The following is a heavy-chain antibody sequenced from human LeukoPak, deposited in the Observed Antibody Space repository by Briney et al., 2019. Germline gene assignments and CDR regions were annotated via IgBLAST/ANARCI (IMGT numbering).Heavy chain of an antibody. D-gene: IGHD1-26*01. V-gene: IGHV3-11*01. CDR1: GFTFSDHY. J-gene: IGHJ4*02. CDR2: ISNSGSLK. CDR3: ARNEGSF. Sequence: GGSLRLSCAASGFTFSDHYMSWFRQAPGKGLEWVSYISNSGSLKYYADSVKGRFTISRDNAKNSLYLQMDSLRAEETAVYYCARNEGSFWGQGTLVTVSS.